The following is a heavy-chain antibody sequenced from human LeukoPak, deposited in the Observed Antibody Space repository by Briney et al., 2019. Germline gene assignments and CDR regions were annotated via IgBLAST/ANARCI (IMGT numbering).Heavy chain of an antibody. J-gene: IGHJ4*02. CDR3: ARINDSSGYVDY. D-gene: IGHD3-22*01. CDR2: INHSGST. Sequence: PSETLSLTCAVYGGSFSGYYWSWIRQPPGKGPEWIGEINHSGSTNYNPSLKSRVTISVDTSKNQFSLKLSSVTAADTAVYYCARINDSSGYVDYWGQGTLVTVSS. V-gene: IGHV4-34*01. CDR1: GGSFSGYY.